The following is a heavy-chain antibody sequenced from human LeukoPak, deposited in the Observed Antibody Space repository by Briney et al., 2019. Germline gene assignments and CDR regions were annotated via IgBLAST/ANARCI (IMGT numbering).Heavy chain of an antibody. CDR2: IWYDGSNK. V-gene: IGHV3-33*01. D-gene: IGHD1-26*01. CDR3: AGDPGPTSGSYYYFDY. Sequence: GGSLRLSCAASGFTFSSYGMHWVRQAPGKGLEWVAVIWYDGSNKYYADSVKGRFTISRDYSKNTLYLQMNSLRAEDTAVYYCAGDPGPTSGSYYYFDYWGQGTLVTVSS. J-gene: IGHJ4*02. CDR1: GFTFSSYG.